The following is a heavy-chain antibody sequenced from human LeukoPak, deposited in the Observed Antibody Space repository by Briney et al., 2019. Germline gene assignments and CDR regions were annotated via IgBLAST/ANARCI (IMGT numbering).Heavy chain of an antibody. CDR3: ARSIDVTYYYYGMDV. Sequence: GGSLRLSCAAYGFTFSSYAMHWVRQAPGKGLEWVAVISYDGSNKYYADSVKGRFTISRDNSKNTLYLQMNSLRAEDTAVYYCARSIDVTYYYYGMDVWGQGTTVTVSS. J-gene: IGHJ6*02. V-gene: IGHV3-30-3*01. CDR2: ISYDGSNK. D-gene: IGHD2/OR15-2a*01. CDR1: GFTFSSYA.